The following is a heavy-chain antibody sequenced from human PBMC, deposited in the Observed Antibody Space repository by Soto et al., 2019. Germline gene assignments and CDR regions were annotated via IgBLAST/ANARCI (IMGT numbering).Heavy chain of an antibody. Sequence: EVHLLESGGGLVQPGGSLRLSCAASGFTFNRYAMSWVRQAPGKGLEWVSAISGSGDSTDYADSVKGRLTISRDNSKNTLYLQINSLRVEDTAVYYCAKDRVAAAGRDFQHWGQGTLVTVSS. CDR2: ISGSGDST. CDR1: GFTFNRYA. D-gene: IGHD6-13*01. CDR3: AKDRVAAAGRDFQH. V-gene: IGHV3-23*01. J-gene: IGHJ1*01.